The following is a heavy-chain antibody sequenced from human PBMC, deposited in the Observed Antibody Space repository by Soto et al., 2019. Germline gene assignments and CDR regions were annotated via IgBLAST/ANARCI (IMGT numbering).Heavy chain of an antibody. CDR2: IYYSGIT. V-gene: IGHV4-39*01. CDR1: GGSISSSSYY. D-gene: IGHD1-26*01. Sequence: QLQLQESGPGLVKPSETLSLTCTVSGGSISSSSYYWGWIRQPPGKGLEGIGSIYYSGITYYNPSLKSRVTISVDTSKNQFSLKLSSVTAADTAVYYCARRGGVGATTYDYWGQGTLVTVSS. CDR3: ARRGGVGATTYDY. J-gene: IGHJ4*02.